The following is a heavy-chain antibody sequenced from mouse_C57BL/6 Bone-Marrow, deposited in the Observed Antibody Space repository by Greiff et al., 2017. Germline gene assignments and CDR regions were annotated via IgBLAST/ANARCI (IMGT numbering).Heavy chain of an antibody. Sequence: LQLQPPGAELLRPGSSVKLSCKASGYTFTSYWMHWVKQRHLQGLEWIGNIDPSDSETHYNPKFKAKATLTVDKSSSTAYMQLSSLTSEDSAVYYCARAVLDRNGCVDVWGTGTTVTVSS. V-gene: IGHV1-52*01. CDR2: IDPSDSET. J-gene: IGHJ1*03. D-gene: IGHD3-2*01. CDR1: GYTFTSYW. CDR3: ARAVLDRNGCVDV.